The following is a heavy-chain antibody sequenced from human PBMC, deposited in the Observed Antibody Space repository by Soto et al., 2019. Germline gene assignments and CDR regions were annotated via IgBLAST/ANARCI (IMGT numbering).Heavy chain of an antibody. Sequence: ASVKVSCKASGYTFTSYAMQWVRQAPGQRLEWMGWINAGNGNTKYSQKFQGRVTITRDTSASTAYMELSSLRSEDTAVYYCARVRGSSSSRGDYYYGMDVWGQGTTVTVSS. J-gene: IGHJ6*02. CDR2: INAGNGNT. V-gene: IGHV1-3*01. D-gene: IGHD6-6*01. CDR3: ARVRGSSSSRGDYYYGMDV. CDR1: GYTFTSYA.